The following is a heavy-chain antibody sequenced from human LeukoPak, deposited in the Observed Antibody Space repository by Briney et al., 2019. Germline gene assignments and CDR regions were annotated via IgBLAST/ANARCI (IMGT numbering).Heavy chain of an antibody. J-gene: IGHJ4*02. V-gene: IGHV3-23*01. CDR1: GFTFSSYS. CDR2: ISPSGDST. CDR3: AKIPKGGYFDY. Sequence: GGSLRLSCAASGFTFSSYSMNWVRQAPGKGLEWVSHISPSGDSTYYADSVKGRFTISRDSSKNTLSLQMNSLRAEDTAVYYCAKIPKGGYFDYWGQGTLVTVSP. D-gene: IGHD2-2*01.